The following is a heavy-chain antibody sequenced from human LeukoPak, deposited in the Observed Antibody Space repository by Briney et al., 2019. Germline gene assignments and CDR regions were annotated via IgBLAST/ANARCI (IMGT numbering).Heavy chain of an antibody. J-gene: IGHJ4*02. V-gene: IGHV3-30*18. D-gene: IGHD3-22*01. CDR1: GFTFSSYG. CDR2: ISYDGGNK. CDR3: AKDSYYDSSGYPDY. Sequence: GGSLRLSCAASGFTFSSYGMHWVRQAPGKGLEWVAVISYDGGNKYYADSVKGRFTISRDNSKNTLYLQMNSLRAEDTAVYYCAKDSYYDSSGYPDYWGQGTLVTVSS.